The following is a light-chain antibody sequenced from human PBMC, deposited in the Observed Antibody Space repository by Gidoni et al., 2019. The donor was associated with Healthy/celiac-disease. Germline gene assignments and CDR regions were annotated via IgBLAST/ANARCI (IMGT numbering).Light chain of an antibody. CDR1: QSISSY. J-gene: IGKJ5*01. Sequence: DIQMTQSPSSLSASVGDRVIITCRASQSISSYLNWYQQKPGKAPKLLIYAASSLQSGVPSRFSGSGSGTDFTLTISSLQPEDFATYYCQQSYSTSSITFGQGTRLEIK. V-gene: IGKV1-39*01. CDR3: QQSYSTSSIT. CDR2: AAS.